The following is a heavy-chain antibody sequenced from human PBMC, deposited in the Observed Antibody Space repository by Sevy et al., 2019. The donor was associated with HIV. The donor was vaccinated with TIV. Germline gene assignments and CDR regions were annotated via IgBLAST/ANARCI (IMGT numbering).Heavy chain of an antibody. Sequence: GGSLRLSCAASGFTFSSYSMNWVRQAPGKGLEWVSSISSSSSYIYYADSVKGRFTISRDNAKKSLYLQMNSLRAEGTAVYYCARGVDSSSEYYFDYWGQGTLVTVSS. CDR1: GFTFSSYS. CDR3: ARGVDSSSEYYFDY. V-gene: IGHV3-21*01. CDR2: ISSSSSYI. D-gene: IGHD6-6*01. J-gene: IGHJ4*02.